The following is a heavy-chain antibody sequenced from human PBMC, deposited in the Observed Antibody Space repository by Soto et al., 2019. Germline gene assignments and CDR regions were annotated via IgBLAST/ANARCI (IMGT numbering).Heavy chain of an antibody. V-gene: IGHV2-5*02. Sequence: SGPTLVNPTQTLTPTCTFSGFSLSTSGVGVGWIRQPPGKALEWLALIYWDDDKHYSPSLKSRLTITKDTSKNQVVLTMTNMDPVDTATYCCSHIAMAGTLGYFDLLRRGTMVTVS. CDR3: SHIAMAGTLGYFDL. J-gene: IGHJ2*01. CDR1: GFSLSTSGVG. CDR2: IYWDDDK. D-gene: IGHD6-19*01.